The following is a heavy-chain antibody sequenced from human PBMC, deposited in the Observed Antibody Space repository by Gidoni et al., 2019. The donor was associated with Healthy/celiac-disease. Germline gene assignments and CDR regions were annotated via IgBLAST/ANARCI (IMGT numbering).Heavy chain of an antibody. CDR1: GFTFSSYG. CDR2: IWYDGSNK. CDR3: ARGVYGDYVNWFDP. D-gene: IGHD4-17*01. Sequence: QVQLVESGGGVVQPGRSLRLSCAASGFTFSSYGMHWVRKAPGKGLEGVAVIWYDGSNKYDADSVKGRFTISRDNSKNTLYLQMNILRAEDTAVYYCARGVYGDYVNWFDPWGQGTLVTVSS. V-gene: IGHV3-33*01. J-gene: IGHJ5*02.